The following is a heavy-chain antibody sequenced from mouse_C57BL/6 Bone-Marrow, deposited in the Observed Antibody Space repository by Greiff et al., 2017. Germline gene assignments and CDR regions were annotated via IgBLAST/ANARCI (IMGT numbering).Heavy chain of an antibody. V-gene: IGHV1-69*01. Sequence: QVQLQQSGAELVMPGASVKLSCKASGYTFTSYWMHWVKQRPGQGLEWIGEIDPADSYTNYNQKFKGKSTLTVDKSSSTVYMLLSSLTSEDSAVYYCTRGGADWAWFAYWGQGTLVTVSA. CDR2: IDPADSYT. D-gene: IGHD4-1*01. CDR1: GYTFTSYW. J-gene: IGHJ3*01. CDR3: TRGGADWAWFAY.